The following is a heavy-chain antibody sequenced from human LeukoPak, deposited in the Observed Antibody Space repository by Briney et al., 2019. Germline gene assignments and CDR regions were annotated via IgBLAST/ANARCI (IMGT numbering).Heavy chain of an antibody. J-gene: IGHJ2*01. Sequence: ESLKISCKGSGYSFTTYWISWVRQMPGKGLEWMGRIDPSDSYTNYSPSFQGHVTISADKSISTASLQWSSLKASDTAMYYCARLGTYCGGDCTNWYFDLWGRGTLVTVSS. V-gene: IGHV5-10-1*01. CDR1: GYSFTTYW. CDR3: ARLGTYCGGDCTNWYFDL. D-gene: IGHD2-21*02. CDR2: IDPSDSYT.